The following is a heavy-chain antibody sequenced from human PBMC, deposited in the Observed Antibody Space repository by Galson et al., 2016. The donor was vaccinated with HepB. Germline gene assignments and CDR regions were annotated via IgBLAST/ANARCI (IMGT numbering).Heavy chain of an antibody. Sequence: FTFSRYAMSWVRQAPGKGLEWVSVISGSGDRRYYADSVKGRFIISRDNSKNTVYLQMNSLRVEDTAVYYCAKDLDIVVVPSAIDYWGQGTLVTVSS. J-gene: IGHJ4*02. CDR2: ISGSGDRR. V-gene: IGHV3-23*01. D-gene: IGHD2-2*01. CDR1: FTFSRYA. CDR3: AKDLDIVVVPSAIDY.